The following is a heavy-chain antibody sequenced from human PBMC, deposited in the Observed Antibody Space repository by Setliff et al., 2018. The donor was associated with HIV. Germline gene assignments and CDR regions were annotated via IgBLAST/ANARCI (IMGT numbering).Heavy chain of an antibody. V-gene: IGHV4-38-2*02. D-gene: IGHD4-17*01. J-gene: IGHJ3*02. Sequence: PSETLSLTCTVSGYSISSGYYWGWIRQPPGKGLEWIANIYHSGSTYYNPSLKSRVTISLDTSKNQFSLNLSSVTAADTAVYYCARGTWLTVVGAFDIWGQGTMVTVSS. CDR1: GYSISSGYY. CDR3: ARGTWLTVVGAFDI. CDR2: IYHSGST.